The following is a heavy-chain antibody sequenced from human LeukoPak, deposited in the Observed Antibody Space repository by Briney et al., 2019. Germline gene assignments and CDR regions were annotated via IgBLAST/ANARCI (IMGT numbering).Heavy chain of an antibody. CDR1: GYTFTSNY. V-gene: IGHV1-46*01. Sequence: ASVKVSCKASGYTFTSNYLHWVRQAPGQGLEWMGKINPSDGSTSYAQKFQDRVTMTRDTSTYTVYMEMSSLKYEDTAVYYCARIGAPGDNTGYIDYWGQGTLVTVSS. CDR3: ARIGAPGDNTGYIDY. J-gene: IGHJ4*02. CDR2: INPSDGST. D-gene: IGHD2-8*02.